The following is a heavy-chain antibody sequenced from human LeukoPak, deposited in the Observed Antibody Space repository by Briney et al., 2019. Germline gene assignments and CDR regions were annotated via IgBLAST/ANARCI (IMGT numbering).Heavy chain of an antibody. CDR1: GFTVSSNY. CDR2: IYSDGSK. Sequence: SGGSLRLSCAVSGFTVSSNYMSWIRQAPGKGLEWVSVIYSDGSKYYKDSVKGRFTISRDNSKNTLYLQMNSLRAEDTAVYYCASAVIAAAGVFDYGMDVWGQGTTVTVSS. V-gene: IGHV3-53*01. CDR3: ASAVIAAAGVFDYGMDV. J-gene: IGHJ6*02. D-gene: IGHD6-13*01.